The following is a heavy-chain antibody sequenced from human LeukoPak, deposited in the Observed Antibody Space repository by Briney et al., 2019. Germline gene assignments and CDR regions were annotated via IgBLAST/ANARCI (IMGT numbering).Heavy chain of an antibody. CDR3: AREGMVGYSYGYDAFDI. D-gene: IGHD5-18*01. V-gene: IGHV3-48*04. CDR1: GFTFSSYS. Sequence: QAGGSLRLSCAASGFTFSSYSMNWVRQAPGKGLEWVSYISSSSSTIYYADSVKGRFTISRDNAKNSLYLQMNSLRAEDTAVYYCAREGMVGYSYGYDAFDIWGQGTMVTVSS. J-gene: IGHJ3*02. CDR2: ISSSSSTI.